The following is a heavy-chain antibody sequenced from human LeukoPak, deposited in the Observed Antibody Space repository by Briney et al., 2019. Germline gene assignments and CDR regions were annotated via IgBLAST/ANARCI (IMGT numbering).Heavy chain of an antibody. Sequence: SETLSLTCTVPGVSISSTTLYWGWVRQSPGKGLEWIATIYYSGTTYYNPSLKSRVTISVDTCKNQFSLKLTSVTAADTAIYYCAGAPAGGSDWLSPFDYWGQGTLVTVSS. D-gene: IGHD3-9*01. CDR1: GVSISSTTLY. CDR2: IYYSGTT. CDR3: AGAPAGGSDWLSPFDY. J-gene: IGHJ4*02. V-gene: IGHV4-39*01.